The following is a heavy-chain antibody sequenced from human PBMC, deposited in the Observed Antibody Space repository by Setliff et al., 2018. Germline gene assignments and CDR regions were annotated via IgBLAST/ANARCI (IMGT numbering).Heavy chain of an antibody. CDR3: ARVAQVAGTRSGWSYFFYYMDV. Sequence: PGGSLRLSCAASGFTFRSYAMHWVRQAPGKGLEWVAIIWYDGRNKYYADSVYGRFTVSRDNSKNTLYLQMNSLRAEDTAVYFCARVAQVAGTRSGWSYFFYYMDVWGKGTTVTVSS. CDR2: IWYDGRNK. J-gene: IGHJ6*03. V-gene: IGHV3-33*01. CDR1: GFTFRSYA. D-gene: IGHD6-19*01.